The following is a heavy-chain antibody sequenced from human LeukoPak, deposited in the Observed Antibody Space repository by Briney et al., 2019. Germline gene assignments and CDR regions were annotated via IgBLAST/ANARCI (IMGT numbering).Heavy chain of an antibody. Sequence: SETLSLTCTVSGGSISSYYWSWIRQPPGKGLEWIGYIYYSGSTNYNPSLKSRVTISVDTSKNQFSLKLSSVTAADTAVYYCARGSGSYYHPDAFDIWGQGTMVTVSS. CDR1: GGSISSYY. J-gene: IGHJ3*02. CDR3: ARGSGSYYHPDAFDI. V-gene: IGHV4-59*08. D-gene: IGHD3-10*01. CDR2: IYYSGST.